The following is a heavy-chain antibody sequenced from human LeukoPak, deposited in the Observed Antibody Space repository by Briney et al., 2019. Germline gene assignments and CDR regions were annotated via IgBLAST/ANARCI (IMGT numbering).Heavy chain of an antibody. CDR3: ARIIAARLIRRLAPLAIDY. CDR2: IYYSGST. Sequence: SETLSLTCTVSGGSISSSSYYWGWIRQPPGKGLEWIGSIYYSGSTYYNPSLKSRVTISVDTSKNQFSLKLSSVTAADTAVYYCARIIAARLIRRLAPLAIDYWGQGTLVTVSS. CDR1: GGSISSSSYY. J-gene: IGHJ4*02. D-gene: IGHD6-6*01. V-gene: IGHV4-39*01.